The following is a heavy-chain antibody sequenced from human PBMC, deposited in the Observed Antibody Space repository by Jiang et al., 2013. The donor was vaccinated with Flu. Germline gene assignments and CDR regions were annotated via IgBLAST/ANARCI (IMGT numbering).Heavy chain of an antibody. D-gene: IGHD6-25*01. Sequence: LLKPSETLSLTCAVYGGSFSGYYWSWIRQPPGKGLEWIGEINHSGSTNYNPSLKSRVTISVDTSKNQFSLKLSSVTAADTAVYYCARGRHGRPIPRPATLDYWGQGTLVTVSS. CDR2: INHSGST. CDR3: ARGRHGRPIPRPATLDY. V-gene: IGHV4-34*01. J-gene: IGHJ4*02. CDR1: GGSFSGYY.